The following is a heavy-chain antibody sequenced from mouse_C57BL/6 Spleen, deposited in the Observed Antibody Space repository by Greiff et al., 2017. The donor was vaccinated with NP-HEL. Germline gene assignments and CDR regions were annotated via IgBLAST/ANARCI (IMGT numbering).Heavy chain of an antibody. V-gene: IGHV5-17*01. Sequence: EVHLVESGGGLVKPGGSLKLSCAASGFTFSDYGMHWVRQAPEKGLEWVAYISSGSSTIYYADTVKGRFTISRDNAKNTLFLQMTSLRSEDTAMYYCARLGWDYAMDYWGQGTSVTVSS. CDR2: ISSGSSTI. CDR1: GFTFSDYG. D-gene: IGHD1-1*02. CDR3: ARLGWDYAMDY. J-gene: IGHJ4*01.